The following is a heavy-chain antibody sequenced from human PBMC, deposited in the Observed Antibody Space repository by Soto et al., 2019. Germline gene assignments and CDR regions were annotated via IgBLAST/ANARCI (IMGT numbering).Heavy chain of an antibody. D-gene: IGHD6-19*01. V-gene: IGHV3-30-3*01. CDR3: AGERENSSWFLSGFEY. CDR2: ISDDGSKK. J-gene: IGHJ4*02. Sequence: QVQLVESGGGVVQPGGSLRLSCAASGLTFIRHAMHWVRQVPGKGLEWVAAISDDGSKKHYVDSVKGPFSISRDKSRNTVFLKMNSLRAEDTAVYFCAGERENSSWFLSGFEYWGQGTLVTVSS. CDR1: GLTFIRHA.